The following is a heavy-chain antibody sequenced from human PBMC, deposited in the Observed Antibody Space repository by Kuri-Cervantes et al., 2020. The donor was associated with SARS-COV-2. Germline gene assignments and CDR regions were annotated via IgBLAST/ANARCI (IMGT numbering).Heavy chain of an antibody. J-gene: IGHJ4*02. V-gene: IGHV1-69*05. D-gene: IGHD1-7*01. CDR1: GGTFSSYA. CDR2: IIPIFGTA. Sequence: SVKVSCKASGGTFSSYAISWARQAPGQGLEWMGGIIPIFGTANYAQKFQGRVTITTDESTSTAYMELSSLRSEDTAVYHCAREGPTNWNYDYWGQGTLVTVSS. CDR3: AREGPTNWNYDY.